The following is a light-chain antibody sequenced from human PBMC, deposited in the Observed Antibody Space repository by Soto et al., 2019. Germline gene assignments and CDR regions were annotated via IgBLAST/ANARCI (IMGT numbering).Light chain of an antibody. CDR2: DAS. V-gene: IGKV3-11*01. J-gene: IGKJ4*01. CDR1: QSISTY. CDR3: QQRYNWPLT. Sequence: EIVLTQSPATLSLSPGERATLSCSASQSISTYLSWYQQKPGQAPRLLIYDASHRATGLPARFSGSSSGTDFTLTISSLEPEDFAVYYCQQRYNWPLTFGGGTKVEIK.